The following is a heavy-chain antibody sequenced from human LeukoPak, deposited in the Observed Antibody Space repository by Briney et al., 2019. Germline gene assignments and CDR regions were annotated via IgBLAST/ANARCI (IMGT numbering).Heavy chain of an antibody. J-gene: IGHJ4*02. CDR3: ARDLLNEGNHLDY. D-gene: IGHD4-23*01. CDR2: IYYSGST. Sequence: SETLSLTCTVSGGSISSGDYYWSWIRQPPGKGLEWIGYIYYSGSTYYNPSLKSRVTISVDTSKNQFSLKLSSVTAADTAVYCCARDLLNEGNHLDYWGQGTLVTVSS. CDR1: GGSISSGDYY. V-gene: IGHV4-30-4*01.